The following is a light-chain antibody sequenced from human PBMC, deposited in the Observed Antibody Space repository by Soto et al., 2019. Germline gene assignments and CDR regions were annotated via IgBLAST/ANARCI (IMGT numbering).Light chain of an antibody. CDR3: SSYTGSSSLYV. CDR2: EVS. CDR1: SSDIGAYNY. J-gene: IGLJ1*01. Sequence: QSVLTQPASVSGSPGQSITISCTGTSSDIGAYNYVSWYRQHPGKAPKLMISEVSNRPSGVSNRFSGSKSGNTASLTISGLQAEDEADYYCSSYTGSSSLYVFGSGTKLTVL. V-gene: IGLV2-14*01.